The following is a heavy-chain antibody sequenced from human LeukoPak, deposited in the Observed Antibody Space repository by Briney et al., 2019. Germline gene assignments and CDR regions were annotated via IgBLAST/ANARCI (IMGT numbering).Heavy chain of an antibody. V-gene: IGHV3-66*02. Sequence: GGSLRLSCAASGFIVSNNYMSWVRQAPGKGLEGVSIIYSSGSTYYPDSVKGRVTISRDNSKNTLYLQMNSLRPEDTAVYYCAICSRRVNYFDYFMDVWGNGTTVTVSS. J-gene: IGHJ6*03. D-gene: IGHD2/OR15-2a*01. CDR1: GFIVSNNY. CDR3: AICSRRVNYFDYFMDV. CDR2: IYSSGST.